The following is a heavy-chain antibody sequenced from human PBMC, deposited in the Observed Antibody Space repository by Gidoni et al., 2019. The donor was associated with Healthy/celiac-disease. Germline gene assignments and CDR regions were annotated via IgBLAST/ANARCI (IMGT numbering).Heavy chain of an antibody. V-gene: IGHV4-39*01. D-gene: IGHD1-26*01. CDR1: GGSLSSSRYY. Sequence: QLQLQESGPGLVKPSETLSLTCTVSGGSLSSSRYYWCWIRQPPGKGLEWIGSIYYSGSTYYNPSLKSRVTISVDTSKNQFSLKLSSVTAADTAVYYCAMLIRVGATNSASDYWGQGTLVTVSS. J-gene: IGHJ4*02. CDR2: IYYSGST. CDR3: AMLIRVGATNSASDY.